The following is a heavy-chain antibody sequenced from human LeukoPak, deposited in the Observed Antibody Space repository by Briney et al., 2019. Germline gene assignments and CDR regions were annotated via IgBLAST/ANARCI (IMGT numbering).Heavy chain of an antibody. CDR1: GFTFSSYA. V-gene: IGHV3-30-3*01. CDR3: AKEFNRGLPDY. CDR2: ISYDGSNK. J-gene: IGHJ4*02. D-gene: IGHD2-21*01. Sequence: GGSLRLSCAASGFTFSSYAMHWVRQAPGKGLEWVAVISYDGSNKYYADSVKGRFTISRDNSKNTLYLQMSSLRAEDTVVYYCAKEFNRGLPDYWGQGTLVTVPS.